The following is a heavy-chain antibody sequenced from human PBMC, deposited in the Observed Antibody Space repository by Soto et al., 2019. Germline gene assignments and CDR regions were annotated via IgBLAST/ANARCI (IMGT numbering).Heavy chain of an antibody. V-gene: IGHV4-34*01. Sequence: QVQLQQWGAGLLKPSETLSLTCAVYGGSFSGYYWSWIRQPPGKGLEWIGEINHSGSTNYNPSLKSRVTISVDTSKNQFSLKLSSVTAADTAVYYCARERGPGGSGWPEGGIDVWGQGTTVTVSS. J-gene: IGHJ6*02. D-gene: IGHD6-19*01. CDR1: GGSFSGYY. CDR3: ARERGPGGSGWPEGGIDV. CDR2: INHSGST.